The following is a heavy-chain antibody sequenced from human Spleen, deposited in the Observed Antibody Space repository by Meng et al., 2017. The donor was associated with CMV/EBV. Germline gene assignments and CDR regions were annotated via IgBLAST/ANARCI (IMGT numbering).Heavy chain of an antibody. D-gene: IGHD2-2*01. J-gene: IGHJ5*02. CDR1: GFTFSSYS. Sequence: GESLKISCAASGFTFSSYSMNWVRQAPGKGLEWVSYISSSSSTIYYADSVKGRFTISRDNAKNTLYLQMNSLRAEDTAVYYCARGIVVVPAAPWGQGTLVTVSS. CDR3: ARGIVVVPAAP. V-gene: IGHV3-48*04. CDR2: ISSSSSTI.